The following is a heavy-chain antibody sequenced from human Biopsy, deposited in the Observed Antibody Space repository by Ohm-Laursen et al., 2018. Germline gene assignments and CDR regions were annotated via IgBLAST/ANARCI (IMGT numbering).Heavy chain of an antibody. CDR3: ARDIMNRIAGLVARSDVFDV. CDR2: ISPNSGGT. Sequence: GASVKVSRKSSGYAVNDYFLHWLRQAPGQGPEWMGWISPNSGGTSYAQKFQGRVTMTTDTSTSTVYLELRRLISDDTAVYYCARDIMNRIAGLVARSDVFDVWGQGTLVTVSS. CDR1: GYAVNDYF. V-gene: IGHV1-2*02. J-gene: IGHJ3*01. D-gene: IGHD3-16*01.